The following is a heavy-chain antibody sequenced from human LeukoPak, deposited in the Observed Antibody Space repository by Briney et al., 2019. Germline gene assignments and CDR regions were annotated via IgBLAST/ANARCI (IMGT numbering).Heavy chain of an antibody. J-gene: IGHJ4*02. V-gene: IGHV3-7*01. Sequence: GSLRLSCAASGFTFRSYWMSWVRQAPGKGLEWVANINQGGSDKHYVDSRFTISRDNANNSLYLQMNSLRAEDTAVYYCVRESRSGSYSGYWGQGTLVTVSS. CDR1: GFTFRSYW. CDR2: INQGGSDK. CDR3: VRESRSGSYSGY. D-gene: IGHD1-26*01.